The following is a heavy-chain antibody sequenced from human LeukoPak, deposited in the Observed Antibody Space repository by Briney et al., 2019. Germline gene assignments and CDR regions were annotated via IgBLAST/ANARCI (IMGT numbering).Heavy chain of an antibody. CDR3: AKAPVRGVISHLDY. V-gene: IGHV3-30*02. CDR1: GFTLSSYG. Sequence: GGSLRLSCAASGFTLSSYGMHWVRQAPGKGLEWVVFIRYDGSNKYYADSVKGRFTISRDNSENTLWLQMTSLRAEDTAVYYCAKAPVRGVISHLDYWGQGTLVTVSS. CDR2: IRYDGSNK. D-gene: IGHD3-10*01. J-gene: IGHJ4*02.